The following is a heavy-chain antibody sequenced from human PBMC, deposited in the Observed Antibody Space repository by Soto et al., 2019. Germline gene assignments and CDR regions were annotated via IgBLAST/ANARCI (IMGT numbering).Heavy chain of an antibody. V-gene: IGHV3-23*01. D-gene: IGHD2-15*01. Sequence: GGSLRLSCAASGFTFSSYAMSWVRQAPGKGLEWVSAISGSGGSTYYADSVKGRFTISRDNSKNTLYLQMNSLRAEDTAVYYCAKGLLCSGGSCSDYYYYYMDVWGKGTTVTVSS. CDR1: GFTFSSYA. J-gene: IGHJ6*03. CDR2: ISGSGGST. CDR3: AKGLLCSGGSCSDYYYYYMDV.